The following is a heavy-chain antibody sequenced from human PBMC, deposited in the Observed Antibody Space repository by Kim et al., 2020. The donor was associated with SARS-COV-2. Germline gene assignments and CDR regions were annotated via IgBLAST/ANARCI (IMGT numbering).Heavy chain of an antibody. Sequence: SETLSLTCTVSGGSISSSSYYWGWIRQPPGKGLEWIGSIYYSGSTYYNPSLKSRVTISVDTSKNQFSLKLSSVTAADTAVYYCARLGRAVAGSKVRGGYYYGMDVWGQGTTVTVSS. D-gene: IGHD6-19*01. V-gene: IGHV4-39*01. CDR3: ARLGRAVAGSKVRGGYYYGMDV. CDR1: GGSISSSSYY. CDR2: IYYSGST. J-gene: IGHJ6*02.